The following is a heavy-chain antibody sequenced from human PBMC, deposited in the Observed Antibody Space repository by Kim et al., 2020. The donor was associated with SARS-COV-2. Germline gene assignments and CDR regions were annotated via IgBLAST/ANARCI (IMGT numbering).Heavy chain of an antibody. J-gene: IGHJ3*02. D-gene: IGHD5-12*01. CDR3: ARVRWLQSQSAFDI. CDR2: IKQDGSEK. V-gene: IGHV3-7*01. CDR1: GFTFSSYW. Sequence: GGSLRLSCAASGFTFSSYWMSWVRQAPGKGLEWVANIKQDGSEKYYVDSVKGRFTISRDNAKNSLYLQMNSLRAEDTAVYYCARVRWLQSQSAFDIWGQGTMVTVSS.